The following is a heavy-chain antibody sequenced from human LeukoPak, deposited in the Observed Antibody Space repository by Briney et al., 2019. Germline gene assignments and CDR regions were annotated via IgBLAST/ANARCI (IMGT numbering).Heavy chain of an antibody. D-gene: IGHD3-10*01. CDR1: GGSFGGYY. CDR2: INHSGST. J-gene: IGHJ4*02. Sequence: PSETLSLTCAVYGGSFGGYYWSWIRQPPGKGLEWIGEINHSGSTNYNPSLKSRVTISVDTSKNQFSLKLSSVTAADTAVYYCARSYGYCDYWGQGTLVTVSS. V-gene: IGHV4-34*01. CDR3: ARSYGYCDY.